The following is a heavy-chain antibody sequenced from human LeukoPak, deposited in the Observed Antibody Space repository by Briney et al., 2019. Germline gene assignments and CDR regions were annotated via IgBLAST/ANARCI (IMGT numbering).Heavy chain of an antibody. V-gene: IGHV3-73*01. J-gene: IGHJ3*02. CDR1: GFTFSGSA. D-gene: IGHD1-26*01. Sequence: PGGSLRLSCAASGFTFSGSAMHWVRQASGKGLEWVGRIRSKANSYATAYAASVKGRFTISRDDSKNTAYLQMNSLKTEDTAVYYCTSVLKWELLYWSDRGDIWGQGTMVTVSS. CDR3: TSVLKWELLYWSDRGDI. CDR2: IRSKANSYAT.